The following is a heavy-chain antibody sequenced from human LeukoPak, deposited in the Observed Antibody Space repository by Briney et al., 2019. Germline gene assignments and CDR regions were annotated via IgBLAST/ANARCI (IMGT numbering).Heavy chain of an antibody. V-gene: IGHV4-39*01. D-gene: IGHD3-10*01. J-gene: IGHJ4*02. CDR1: GGSISSSTYY. CDR3: ARHPHNRYGSYFDY. CDR2: MYYRGTT. Sequence: SETLSLTCNVSGGSISSSTYYWGWVRQPPGKSLEWIGSMYYRGTTYYNPSFESRVTISVDTSKNQFSLKLTSVTAADTAVYYCARHPHNRYGSYFDYWGQGTLVTVSS.